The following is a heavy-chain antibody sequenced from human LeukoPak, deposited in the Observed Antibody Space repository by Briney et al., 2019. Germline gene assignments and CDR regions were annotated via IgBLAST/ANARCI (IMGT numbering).Heavy chain of an antibody. Sequence: GGSLRLSCAASGFTFSSYWMTWVRQAPGKGLEWVANIKQDGSEKYYVDSVKGRFTISRDNAKNSLYLQMNSLRAEDTAVYYCARFSSGWYRDYFDYWGQGILVTVSS. V-gene: IGHV3-7*01. J-gene: IGHJ4*02. CDR2: IKQDGSEK. D-gene: IGHD6-19*01. CDR3: ARFSSGWYRDYFDY. CDR1: GFTFSSYW.